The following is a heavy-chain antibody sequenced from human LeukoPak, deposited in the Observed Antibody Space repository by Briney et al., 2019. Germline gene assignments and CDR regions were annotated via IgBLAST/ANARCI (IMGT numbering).Heavy chain of an antibody. CDR1: GFTFSDSG. V-gene: IGHV3-73*01. J-gene: IGHJ4*02. CDR2: IRSKAHNYAT. D-gene: IGHD4-23*01. Sequence: GGSLKLSCAASGFTFSDSGMHWVRQASGKGLEWVGRIRSKAHNYATTYAASLKGRFTISRDDSKNTAYLHLNSLKTEDTAVYYCTGPHDYGGPYFDYWGQGTLVTVSS. CDR3: TGPHDYGGPYFDY.